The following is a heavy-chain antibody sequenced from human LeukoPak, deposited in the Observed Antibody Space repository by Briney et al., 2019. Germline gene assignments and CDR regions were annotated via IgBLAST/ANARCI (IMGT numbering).Heavy chain of an antibody. CDR1: GYTFTSYG. CDR3: ARDGSGIVVVPADRSRFDP. CDR2: ISAYNGNT. Sequence: ASVEVSCKASGYTFTSYGISWVRQAPGQGLEWMGWISAYNGNTKYAQKLQGRVTMTTDTSTSTAYMELRSLRSDDTAVYYCARDGSGIVVVPADRSRFDPWGQGTLVTVSS. J-gene: IGHJ5*02. D-gene: IGHD2-2*01. V-gene: IGHV1-18*01.